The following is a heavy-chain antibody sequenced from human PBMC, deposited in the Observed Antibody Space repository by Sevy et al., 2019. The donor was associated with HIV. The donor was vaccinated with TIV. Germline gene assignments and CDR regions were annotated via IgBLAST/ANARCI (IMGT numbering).Heavy chain of an antibody. CDR3: ARDATLITTVTTFFDP. Sequence: ASVKVSCKAFGYNFNNYGISWVRQAPGQGLEWMGWINTYNGNTNYAQKLQGRVTMTTDTSTSTAYMELRSLRSDDTAVYFCARDATLITTVTTFFDPWGQGTLVTVSS. V-gene: IGHV1-18*01. D-gene: IGHD4-17*01. J-gene: IGHJ5*02. CDR1: GYNFNNYG. CDR2: INTYNGNT.